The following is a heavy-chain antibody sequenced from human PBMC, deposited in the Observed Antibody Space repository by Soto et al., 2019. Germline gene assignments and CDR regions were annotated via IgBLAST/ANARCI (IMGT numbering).Heavy chain of an antibody. D-gene: IGHD6-13*01. J-gene: IGHJ4*02. V-gene: IGHV4-31*03. CDR2: IFYSGSA. CDR3: ARSLGVAAAGPFDY. CDR1: GGSISSGTSY. Sequence: PSETLSLTCTVSGGSISSGTSYWSWIRQRPGKGLEWIGYIFYSGSAYYNPSLKSRVTISVDTSKNQFSLKLSSVTAADTAVYYCARSLGVAAAGPFDYWGQGTRVTVSS.